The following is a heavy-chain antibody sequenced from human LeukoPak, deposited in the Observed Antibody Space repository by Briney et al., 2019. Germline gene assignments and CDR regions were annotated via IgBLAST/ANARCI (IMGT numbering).Heavy chain of an antibody. V-gene: IGHV4-38-2*02. CDR2: IFHTGSA. Sequence: SETLSLTCSVSGYSISSGCHWGWIRQPPGKGLEWIGTIFHTGSAYYNPSLKSRVTISIDTSKNHFSLNLRSVTAADTAMYYCARAMPGTCDYWGQGALVTVSS. D-gene: IGHD2-2*01. CDR3: ARAMPGTCDY. CDR1: GYSISSGCH. J-gene: IGHJ4*02.